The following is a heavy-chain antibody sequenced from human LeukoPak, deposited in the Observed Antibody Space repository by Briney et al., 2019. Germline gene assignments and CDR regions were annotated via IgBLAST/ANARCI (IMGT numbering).Heavy chain of an antibody. J-gene: IGHJ4*02. V-gene: IGHV1-69*13. CDR3: ARMGNGILWFGDPTHAADY. CDR2: IIPIFGTA. CDR1: GGTFSSYA. D-gene: IGHD3-10*01. Sequence: ASVKVSCKASGGTFSSYAISWVRQAPGQGLEWMGGIIPIFGTANYAQKFQGRVTITADESTSTAYMELSSLRSEDTAVYYCARMGNGILWFGDPTHAADYWGQGTLVTVSS.